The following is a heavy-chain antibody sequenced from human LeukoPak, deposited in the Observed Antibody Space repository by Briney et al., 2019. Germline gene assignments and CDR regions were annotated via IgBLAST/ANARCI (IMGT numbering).Heavy chain of an antibody. Sequence: PGGSLRLSCAASGFTFSNYAMSWFRQAPGKGLEWVSTISGSGRDTYYTDSVTGRFTISRDNSKNTLFLQMDSLRAEDTALYYCAKRGDEYNPFDYWGQGTLVTVSS. V-gene: IGHV3-23*01. D-gene: IGHD5-24*01. CDR1: GFTFSNYA. J-gene: IGHJ4*02. CDR2: ISGSGRDT. CDR3: AKRGDEYNPFDY.